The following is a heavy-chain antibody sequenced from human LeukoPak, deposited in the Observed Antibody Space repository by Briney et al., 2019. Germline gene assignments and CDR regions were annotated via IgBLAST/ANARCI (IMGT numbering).Heavy chain of an antibody. J-gene: IGHJ4*02. CDR2: ISYDGSNK. CDR3: AKDLGGATDFDY. CDR1: GFTFSSYG. D-gene: IGHD3-16*01. V-gene: IGHV3-30*18. Sequence: PGGSLRLSCAASGFTFSSYGMHWVRQAPGKGLEWVAVISYDGSNKYYADSVKGRFTISRDNSKNTLYLQMNSLRAEDTAVYYCAKDLGGATDFDYWGQGTLVTVSS.